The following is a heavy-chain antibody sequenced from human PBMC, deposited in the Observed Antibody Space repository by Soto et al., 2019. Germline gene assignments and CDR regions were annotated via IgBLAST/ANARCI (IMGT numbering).Heavy chain of an antibody. V-gene: IGHV3-30*18. CDR2: ISYDGSNK. CDR3: AKTRSGSYGYYYGMDV. J-gene: IGHJ6*02. D-gene: IGHD1-26*01. CDR1: GFTFSSYG. Sequence: GGSLRLSCAASGFTFSSYGMHWVRRAPGKGLEWVAVISYDGSNKYYADSVKGRFTISRDNSKNTLYLQMNSLRAEDTAVYYCAKTRSGSYGYYYGMDVWGQGTTVTVSS.